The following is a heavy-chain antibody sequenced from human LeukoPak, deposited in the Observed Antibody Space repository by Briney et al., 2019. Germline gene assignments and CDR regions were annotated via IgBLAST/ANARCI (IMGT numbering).Heavy chain of an antibody. CDR3: AKDQRGNYAFDI. CDR2: IWYDGSNK. CDR1: GFAFSRYG. V-gene: IGHV3-30*02. D-gene: IGHD4-23*01. J-gene: IGHJ3*02. Sequence: PVGSLRLSCAASGFAFSRYGTGCVCQAPRKGLEWVAVIWYDGSNKYYADSVKGRFTISRDNSKNTVFLQMNSLRAEDTAVYYCAKDQRGNYAFDIWGQGTMVTVSS.